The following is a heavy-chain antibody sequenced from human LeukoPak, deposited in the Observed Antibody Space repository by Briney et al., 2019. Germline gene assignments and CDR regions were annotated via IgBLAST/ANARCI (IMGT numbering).Heavy chain of an antibody. D-gene: IGHD3-10*01. CDR1: GFMFRSYA. CDR3: ATNAGSYYGSGSYHSF. Sequence: GGALRLSCVDSGFMFRSYAMSWVRQAPGKGVGWGSAISGSGGSTYYEDSVKGRVTISSANSKNTLFLLMNSLRVEDSAVYYCATNAGSYYGSGSYHSFWGQGTLVTVSS. V-gene: IGHV3-23*01. CDR2: ISGSGGST. J-gene: IGHJ4*02.